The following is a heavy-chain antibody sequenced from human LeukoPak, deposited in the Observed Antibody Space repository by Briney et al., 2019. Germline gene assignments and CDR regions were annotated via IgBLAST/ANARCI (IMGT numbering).Heavy chain of an antibody. CDR2: IIPIFGTA. V-gene: IGHV1-69*13. CDR3: ARVSGARYSSSVRAFDI. D-gene: IGHD6-6*01. CDR1: GGTFSSYA. J-gene: IGHJ3*02. Sequence: SVKVSCKASGGTFSSYAISWVRQAPGQGLEWMGGIIPIFGTANYAQKFQGRVTITADESTSTAYMELSSLRSEDTAVYYCARVSGARYSSSVRAFDIWGQGTMVTVSS.